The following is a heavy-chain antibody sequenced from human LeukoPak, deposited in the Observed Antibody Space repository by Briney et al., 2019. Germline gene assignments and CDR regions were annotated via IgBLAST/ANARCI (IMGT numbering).Heavy chain of an antibody. V-gene: IGHV3-9*01. D-gene: IGHD6-6*01. J-gene: IGHJ4*02. CDR3: AKATYSTSPGYYFDY. Sequence: GGSLRLSCAASGFTFDDYAMHWVRQGPGKGLEWVSGISWNSAMIAYADSVKGRFTISRDNAKNSLYLQMNSLRAEDAAFYYCAKATYSTSPGYYFDYWGQGTLVTVSS. CDR2: ISWNSAMI. CDR1: GFTFDDYA.